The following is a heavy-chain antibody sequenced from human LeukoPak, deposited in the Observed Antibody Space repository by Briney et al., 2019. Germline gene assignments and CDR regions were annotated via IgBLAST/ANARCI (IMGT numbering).Heavy chain of an antibody. CDR3: ARHGDIVATIPDYYMDV. D-gene: IGHD5-12*01. J-gene: IGHJ6*03. Sequence: GESLKISCKGSGYSFTNYWIGWVRQMPGKGLEWMGIIYPGDSETRYSPSLQGQVTISADKSISTAYLQWSSLKASDTAMYYCARHGDIVATIPDYYMDVWGKGTTVTVSS. CDR2: IYPGDSET. CDR1: GYSFTNYW. V-gene: IGHV5-51*01.